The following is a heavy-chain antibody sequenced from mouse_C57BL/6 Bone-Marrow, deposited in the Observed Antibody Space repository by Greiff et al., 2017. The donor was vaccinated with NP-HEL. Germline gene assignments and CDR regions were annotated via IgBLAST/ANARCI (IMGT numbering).Heavy chain of an antibody. CDR1: GFNIKDDY. CDR2: IDPENGDT. J-gene: IGHJ3*01. D-gene: IGHD1-1*01. V-gene: IGHV14-4*01. CDR3: SLITTVVEGLPVAAY. Sequence: VQLKQSGAELVRPGASVKLSCTASGFNIKDDYMHWVKQRPEQGLEWIGWIDPENGDTEYASKFQGKATITADTSSNTAYLQLSSLTSEDTAVYYCSLITTVVEGLPVAAYWGQGTLVTVSA.